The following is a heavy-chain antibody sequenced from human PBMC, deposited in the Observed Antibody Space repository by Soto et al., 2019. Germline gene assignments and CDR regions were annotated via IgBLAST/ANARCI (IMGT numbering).Heavy chain of an antibody. J-gene: IGHJ5*02. CDR1: GFAFSGSA. CDR3: TRDLFSYDYSGILWFDP. D-gene: IGHD3-16*01. V-gene: IGHV3-73*01. Sequence: GGSLRLSCAASGFAFSGSAMYWVRQASGKGPEWVGRIRSKGHNYATEYAASVKGRFTISRDDSKNTAYLQTNSLQTEDTAVYYCTRDLFSYDYSGILWFDPWGQGTLVTVSS. CDR2: IRSKGHNYAT.